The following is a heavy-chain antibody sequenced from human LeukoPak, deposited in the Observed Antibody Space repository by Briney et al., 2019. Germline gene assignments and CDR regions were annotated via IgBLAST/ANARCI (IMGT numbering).Heavy chain of an antibody. D-gene: IGHD5/OR15-5a*01. CDR3: TTSPSTY. J-gene: IGHJ4*02. CDR2: IKSKTDGGTT. CDR1: GGSFSGYY. V-gene: IGHV3-15*01. Sequence: ETLSLTCAVYGGSFSGYYWSWIRQPPGKGLEWVGRIKSKTDGGTTDYAAPVKGRFTISRDDSKNTLYLQMNSLKTEDTAVYYCTTSPSTYWGQGTLVTVSS.